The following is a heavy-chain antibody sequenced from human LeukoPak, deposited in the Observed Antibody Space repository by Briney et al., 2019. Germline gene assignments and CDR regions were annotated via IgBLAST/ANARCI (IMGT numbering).Heavy chain of an antibody. CDR3: ARRGAAIGIR. V-gene: IGHV4-34*01. CDR1: GGSFSGYY. J-gene: IGHJ4*02. Sequence: SETLSLTCAVYGGSFSGYYWSWIRQPPGKGLEWIGEINHSGSTNYNPSLKSQVTISVDTSKNQFSLKLSSVTAADTAVYYCARRGAAIGIRWGQGTLVTVSS. D-gene: IGHD5-18*01. CDR2: INHSGST.